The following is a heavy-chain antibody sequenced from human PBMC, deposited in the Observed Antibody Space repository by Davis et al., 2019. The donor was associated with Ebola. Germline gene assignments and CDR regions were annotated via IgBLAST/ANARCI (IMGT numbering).Heavy chain of an antibody. CDR2: INHSGST. V-gene: IGHV4-34*01. D-gene: IGHD3-3*01. CDR3: ARLGTYYDFWSGYLDY. J-gene: IGHJ4*02. CDR1: GGSFSGYY. Sequence: MPSETLSLTCAVYGGSFSGYYWSWIRQPPGKGLEWIGEINHSGSTYYNPSLKSRVTISVDTSKNQFSLKLSSVTAADTAVYYCARLGTYYDFWSGYLDYWGQGTLVTVSS.